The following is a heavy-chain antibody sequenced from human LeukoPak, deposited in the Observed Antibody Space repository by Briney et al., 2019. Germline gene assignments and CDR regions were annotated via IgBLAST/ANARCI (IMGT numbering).Heavy chain of an antibody. CDR1: GYTFTGYG. D-gene: IGHD3-16*02. CDR3: ARDFFGSAYYVWGSYRPPRYFDY. V-gene: IGHV1-18*01. J-gene: IGHJ4*02. Sequence: GASVKVSCKASGYTFTGYGISWVRQAPGQGLEWMGWISAYNGNTNYAQKLQGRVTMTTDTSTSTAYMELRSLRSDDTAVYYCARDFFGSAYYVWGSYRPPRYFDYWGQGTLVTVSS. CDR2: ISAYNGNT.